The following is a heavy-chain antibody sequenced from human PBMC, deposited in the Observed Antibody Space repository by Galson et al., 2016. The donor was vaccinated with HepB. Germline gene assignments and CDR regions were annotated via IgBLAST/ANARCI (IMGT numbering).Heavy chain of an antibody. J-gene: IGHJ4*02. D-gene: IGHD2-8*01. CDR1: GYRFTTYG. CDR3: VRGASVPMAGDH. V-gene: IGHV1-18*04. Sequence: SVKVSCKASGYRFTTYGIIWVRQSPGQGLQWMAWVSAYNGEIYHARKFQDRVTVTTDPSTSTAFLEPGDLRYDDTAIYYCVRGASVPMAGDHWGQGTLVTVSS. CDR2: VSAYNGEI.